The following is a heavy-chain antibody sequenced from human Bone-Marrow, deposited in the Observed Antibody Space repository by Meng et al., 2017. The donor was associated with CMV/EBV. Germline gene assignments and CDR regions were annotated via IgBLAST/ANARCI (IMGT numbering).Heavy chain of an antibody. CDR2: VYGDGST. J-gene: IGHJ4*02. CDR3: ARGEKMGSPYTKFFDS. CDR1: GFSVSSHY. Sequence: GGSLRLSCAASGFSVSSHYISWVRQSPVKGLEWVSVVYGDGSTIYADSVKGRFTLSRDTSKNTLYLQMNSLTADDTAVYYCARGEKMGSPYTKFFDSWGQGTLVTVSS. D-gene: IGHD2-15*01. V-gene: IGHV3-53*01.